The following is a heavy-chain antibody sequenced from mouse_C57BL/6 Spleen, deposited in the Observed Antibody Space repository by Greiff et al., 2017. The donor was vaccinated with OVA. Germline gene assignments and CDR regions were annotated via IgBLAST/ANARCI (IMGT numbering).Heavy chain of an antibody. CDR1: GYTFTSYW. V-gene: IGHV1-55*01. J-gene: IGHJ2*01. CDR2: IYPGSGST. D-gene: IGHD2-4*01. CDR3: ARDDYDAYYFDY. Sequence: QVQLQQPGAELVKPGASVKMSYKASGYTFTSYWITWVKQRPGQGLEWIGDIYPGSGSTNYNEKFKSKATLTVDTSSSTAYMQLSSLTSEDSAVYYCARDDYDAYYFDYWGQGTTLTVSS.